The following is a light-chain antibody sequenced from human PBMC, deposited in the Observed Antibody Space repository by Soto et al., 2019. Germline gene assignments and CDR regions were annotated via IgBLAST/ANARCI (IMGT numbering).Light chain of an antibody. V-gene: IGLV1-40*01. CDR1: RSKIRAGSD. Sequence: QSGLAQPAPVSGGPGERGTISRTWRRSKIRAGSDVHWYQQPPATAPKPLIYGNSNRPSGVPDPFSGSKSGTSAFLAITGLQAEDEADYYCQSYDSSLSGFNYVFGTGTKVTVL. CDR3: QSYDSSLSGFNYV. J-gene: IGLJ1*01. CDR2: GNS.